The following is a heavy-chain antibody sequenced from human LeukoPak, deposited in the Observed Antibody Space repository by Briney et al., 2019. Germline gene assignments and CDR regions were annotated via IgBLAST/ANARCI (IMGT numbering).Heavy chain of an antibody. V-gene: IGHV4-30-4*08. CDR1: GGSISSGDYY. Sequence: SETLSLTCTVSGGSISSGDYYWSWIRQPPGKGLEWIGYIYYSGSTYYNPSLKSRVTISVDTSKNQFSLKLSSVTAADTAVYYCARGDFWSGYDPSWFDPWAREPWSPSPQ. CDR2: IYYSGST. CDR3: ARGDFWSGYDPSWFDP. J-gene: IGHJ5*02. D-gene: IGHD3-3*01.